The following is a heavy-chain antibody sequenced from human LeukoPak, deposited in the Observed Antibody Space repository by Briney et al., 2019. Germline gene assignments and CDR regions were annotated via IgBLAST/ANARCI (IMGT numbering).Heavy chain of an antibody. J-gene: IGHJ4*02. V-gene: IGHV3-64*02. D-gene: IGHD1-26*01. CDR3: ARGRGGSYDS. CDR2: ISSNGAKT. CDR1: GFILSDYA. Sequence: GGSRRLSCAASGFILSDYAIHWVRQGPGKGLEYVAAISSNGAKTFYAEPVKGRFTISRDNSDNTVDLQMDSLRVEDMGVYYCARGRGGSYDSWGQGILVTVSS.